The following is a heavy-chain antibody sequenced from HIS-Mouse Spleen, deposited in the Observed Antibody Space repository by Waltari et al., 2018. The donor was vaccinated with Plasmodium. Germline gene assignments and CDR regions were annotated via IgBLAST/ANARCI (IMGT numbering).Heavy chain of an antibody. V-gene: IGHV3-53*01. CDR1: GFPVSSNY. D-gene: IGHD4-17*01. CDR3: ASKTTVTNHAFDI. Sequence: EVQLVESGGGLIQPGGSLRLSCAASGFPVSSNYMSWVGQAPGKGLEWVSVIYSGGSTYYADSVKGRFTISRDNSKNTLYLQMNSLRAEDTAVYYCASKTTVTNHAFDIWGQGTMVTVSS. J-gene: IGHJ3*02. CDR2: IYSGGST.